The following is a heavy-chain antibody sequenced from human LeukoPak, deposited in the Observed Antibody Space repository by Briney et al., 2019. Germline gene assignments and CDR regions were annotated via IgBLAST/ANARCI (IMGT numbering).Heavy chain of an antibody. J-gene: IGHJ4*02. Sequence: GGSLRLSCAASGFTFSSYGMHWVRQAPGKGLEWVAVISYDGSNKYYADSVKGRFTISRDNSKNTLYLQMNSLRAEDTAVYYCAKDYSYGLGELDYWGQGTLVTVSS. CDR2: ISYDGSNK. CDR3: AKDYSYGLGELDY. D-gene: IGHD5-18*01. V-gene: IGHV3-30*18. CDR1: GFTFSSYG.